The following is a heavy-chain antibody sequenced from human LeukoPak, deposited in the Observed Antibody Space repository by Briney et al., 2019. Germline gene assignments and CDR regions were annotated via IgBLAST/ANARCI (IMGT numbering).Heavy chain of an antibody. V-gene: IGHV6-1*01. CDR1: GDSVSSNSAA. CDR3: ARETSDYYDSSGYRMGNY. D-gene: IGHD3-22*01. Sequence: SQTLSLTCAISGDSVSSNSAAWNWIRQSPSRGLEWLGRTYYRSKWYSDYAVSVKSRITINPDTSKNQFSLQLNSVTPEDTAVYYCARETSDYYDSSGYRMGNYWGQGTLVTVSS. CDR2: TYYRSKWYS. J-gene: IGHJ4*02.